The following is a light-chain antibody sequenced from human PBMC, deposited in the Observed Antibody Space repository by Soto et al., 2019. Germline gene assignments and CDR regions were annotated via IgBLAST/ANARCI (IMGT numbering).Light chain of an antibody. CDR3: SSYTSSNTLYL. CDR2: DVT. CDR1: SSDIGGYNY. Sequence: QSALTQPASVSGSPGQSITISCTGTSSDIGGYNYVSWYQHHPGKAPKLMIDDVTNRPSGVSNRFSGSKSGNTASLTISGLQAEDEANYYCSSYTSSNTLYLFGTGTKVTVL. V-gene: IGLV2-14*01. J-gene: IGLJ1*01.